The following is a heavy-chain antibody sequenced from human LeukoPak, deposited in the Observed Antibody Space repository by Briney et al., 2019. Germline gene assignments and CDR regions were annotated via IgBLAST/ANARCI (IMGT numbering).Heavy chain of an antibody. V-gene: IGHV3-23*01. D-gene: IGHD6-19*01. J-gene: IGHJ4*02. CDR3: ARRGAGSGGLDY. CDR2: ITDTGNI. Sequence: GGSLRLSCAASGFSFSLHAMNWVRQAPGKGLEWVSAITDTGNIYYADSVKGRFTISRDTSKNTLFLQMNSLRAEDTALYYCARRGAGSGGLDYWGQGTLVTVSS. CDR1: GFSFSLHA.